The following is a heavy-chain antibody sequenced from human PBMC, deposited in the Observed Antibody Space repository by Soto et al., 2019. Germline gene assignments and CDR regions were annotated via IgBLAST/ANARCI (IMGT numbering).Heavy chain of an antibody. V-gene: IGHV3-23*01. D-gene: IGHD3-9*01. CDR3: AKDRLVTHHGHGY. CDR1: GFTFSSYA. Sequence: GGSLRLSCAASGFTFSSYAMSWVRQAPGKGLEWVSAISGSGGSTYYADSVKGRFTISRDNSKNSLYLQMNSLRAEDTAVYYCAKDRLVTHHGHGYWGQGTLVTVSS. J-gene: IGHJ4*02. CDR2: ISGSGGST.